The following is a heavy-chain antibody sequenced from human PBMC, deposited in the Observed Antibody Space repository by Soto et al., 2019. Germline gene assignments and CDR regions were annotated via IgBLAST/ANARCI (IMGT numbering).Heavy chain of an antibody. CDR2: IYWDDDK. D-gene: IGHD4-17*01. V-gene: IGHV2-5*02. Sequence: SGPTLVNPTQTLTLTCTFSGFSLSTTGVAVGWIRQPPGKALEWLALIYWDDDKRYSPSLKNRLTITKDTSKNQVILTMTNMDPVDTATFYCAHRRPGMTPVTKNNVDFHYWGQGTLVTVSS. CDR3: AHRRPGMTPVTKNNVDFHY. CDR1: GFSLSTTGVA. J-gene: IGHJ4*02.